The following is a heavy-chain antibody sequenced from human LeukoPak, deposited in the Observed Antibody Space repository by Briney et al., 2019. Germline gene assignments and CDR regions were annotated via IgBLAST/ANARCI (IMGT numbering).Heavy chain of an antibody. J-gene: IGHJ4*02. D-gene: IGHD2-21*01. CDR3: ASGAGWMIES. V-gene: IGHV3-7*01. CDR1: GFSFSTSW. CDR2: IKSDGGDT. Sequence: GGSLRLSCAASGFSFSTSWMNWVRQAPGKGLEWIAIIKSDGGDTIYVDSVRGRFTISRDNAKNSLHLQMNSLRAEDTAVYYRASGAGWMIESWGQGTQVTVSS.